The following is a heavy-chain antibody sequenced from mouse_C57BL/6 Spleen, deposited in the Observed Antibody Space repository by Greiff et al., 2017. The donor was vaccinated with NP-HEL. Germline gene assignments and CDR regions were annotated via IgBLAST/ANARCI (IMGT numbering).Heavy chain of an antibody. Sequence: EVKLVESGGGLVQPKGSLKLSCAASGFSFNTYAMNWVRQAPGKGLEWVARIRSKSNNYATYYADSVKDRFTISRDDSESMLYLQMNNLKTEDTAMYYCVRDYSNYYFDYWGQGTTLTVSS. D-gene: IGHD2-5*01. CDR2: IRSKSNNYAT. J-gene: IGHJ2*01. V-gene: IGHV10-1*01. CDR3: VRDYSNYYFDY. CDR1: GFSFNTYA.